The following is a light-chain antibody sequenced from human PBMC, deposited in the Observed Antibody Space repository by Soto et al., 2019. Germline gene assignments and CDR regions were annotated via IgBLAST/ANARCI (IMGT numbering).Light chain of an antibody. CDR1: SSDIGAYNY. Sequence: QSALTQIPSASGSPGQSVTISCTGTSSDIGAYNYVSWYQQHPGKAPKNIIYEVSKRPSGVPDRFSGSKSGNTASLTVSGLQAEDEADYYCSSYAGSKNFVVFGGGTKLTAL. J-gene: IGLJ2*01. V-gene: IGLV2-8*01. CDR2: EVS. CDR3: SSYAGSKNFVV.